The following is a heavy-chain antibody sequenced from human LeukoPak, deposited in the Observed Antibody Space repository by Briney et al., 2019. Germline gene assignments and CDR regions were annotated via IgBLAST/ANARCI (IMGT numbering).Heavy chain of an antibody. D-gene: IGHD1-26*01. Sequence: ASVKVSCKASGYTFTGYYMHWVRQAPGQGLEWMGWINPNSGGTNYAQKFQGRVTMTRDTSISTAYMELSRLRSDDTAVFYCARGPRVGATRYYYYMDVWGKGTTVIISS. CDR2: INPNSGGT. J-gene: IGHJ6*03. V-gene: IGHV1-2*02. CDR3: ARGPRVGATRYYYYMDV. CDR1: GYTFTGYY.